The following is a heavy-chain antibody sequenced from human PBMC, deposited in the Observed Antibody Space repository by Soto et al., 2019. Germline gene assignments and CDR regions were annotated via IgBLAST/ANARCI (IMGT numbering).Heavy chain of an antibody. V-gene: IGHV3-11*01. CDR1: GFTFSDYY. CDR3: ARPGYSYGNNWFDP. D-gene: IGHD5-18*01. Sequence: PGGSLRLSCAASGFTFSDYYMSWIRQAPGKGLEWVSYISSSGSTIYYADSVKGRCTISRDNAKNSLYLQMNSLRAEDTAVYYCARPGYSYGNNWFDPWGQGTLVTVSS. J-gene: IGHJ5*02. CDR2: ISSSGSTI.